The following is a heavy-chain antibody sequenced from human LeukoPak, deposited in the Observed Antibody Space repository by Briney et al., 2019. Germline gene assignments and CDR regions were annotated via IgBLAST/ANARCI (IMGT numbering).Heavy chain of an antibody. CDR2: ISTSDSTM. CDR1: GFIFSSYE. J-gene: IGHJ5*02. CDR3: ARDLGTHGGYVAP. V-gene: IGHV3-48*03. D-gene: IGHD5-12*01. Sequence: PGGSLRLSCAASGFIFSSYEMNWVRQAPGKGLEWVSYISTSDSTMYYADSVKGRFTIYRDNAKNSLYLQMDSLRVEDTGIYYCARDLGTHGGYVAPWGQGTLVTVSS.